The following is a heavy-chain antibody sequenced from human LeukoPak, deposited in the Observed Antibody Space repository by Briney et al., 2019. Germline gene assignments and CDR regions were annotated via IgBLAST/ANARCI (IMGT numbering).Heavy chain of an antibody. CDR3: ARAFDPYCGGDCYYFDY. Sequence: PGGSLRLSCAASGFTFTMFSMNWLRQAPGKGLEWIAFIRGRSDTTYYADSVQGRFTISRDNAEDSVYLQMNSLRAEDTAVYYCARAFDPYCGGDCYYFDYWGQGTLVTVSS. D-gene: IGHD2-21*01. CDR2: IRGRSDTT. V-gene: IGHV3-48*01. J-gene: IGHJ4*02. CDR1: GFTFTMFS.